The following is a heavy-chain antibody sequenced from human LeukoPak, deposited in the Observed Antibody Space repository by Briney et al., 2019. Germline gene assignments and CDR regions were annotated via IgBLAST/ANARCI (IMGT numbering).Heavy chain of an antibody. D-gene: IGHD3-10*01. Sequence: GESLRISCKGSGYSFTSYWIAWVRQMPGKGLEWMGIIYPGDSDARYRPSFQGQVIISADKSTSTAYLQWSSLKASDTAMYYCAISYYRSGSYFRFDPWGQGTLVTVSS. J-gene: IGHJ5*02. CDR3: AISYYRSGSYFRFDP. V-gene: IGHV5-51*01. CDR1: GYSFTSYW. CDR2: IYPGDSDA.